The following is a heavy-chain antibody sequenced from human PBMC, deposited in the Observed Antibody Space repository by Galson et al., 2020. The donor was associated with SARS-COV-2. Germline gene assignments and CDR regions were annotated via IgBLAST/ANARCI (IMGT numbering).Heavy chain of an antibody. CDR1: GFTINNYW. J-gene: IGHJ5*02. V-gene: IGHV3-74*01. CDR2: ITSAGSST. D-gene: IGHD3-10*01. Sequence: GGSLRLSCAASGFTINNYWMHWVRQAPGKGLVWVSHITSAGSSTPYAGSVKGRFTISRDNAKNTLYLQMNSLRAEDTAVYYCARGGSGSLDHWGQGTLVTVSS. CDR3: ARGGSGSLDH.